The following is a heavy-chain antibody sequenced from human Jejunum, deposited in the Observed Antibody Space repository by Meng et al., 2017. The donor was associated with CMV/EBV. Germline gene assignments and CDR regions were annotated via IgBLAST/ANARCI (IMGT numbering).Heavy chain of an antibody. CDR3: ARDNKRGKIGSGSYPGGYFDY. CDR2: IFSIGSP. D-gene: IGHD3-10*01. Sequence: AGYYWTWYRPHPAKFLAWIASIFSIGSPFYTPSLKILVTLSSATSQNQFSLNLTSVTAADTAVYFCARDNKRGKIGSGSYPGGYFDYWGQGTLVTVSS. V-gene: IGHV4-31*01. J-gene: IGHJ4*02. CDR1: AGYY.